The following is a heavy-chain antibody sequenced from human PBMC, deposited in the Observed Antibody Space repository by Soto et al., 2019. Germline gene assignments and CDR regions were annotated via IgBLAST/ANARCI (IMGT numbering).Heavy chain of an antibody. CDR3: ARAIEMVIVGDACDI. D-gene: IGHD1-26*01. CDR1: GYTFTSYG. J-gene: IGHJ3*02. CDR2: ISGYNGNT. V-gene: IGHV1-18*01. Sequence: ASVKVSCKASGYTFTSYGISWVRQAPGQGLEWMGWISGYNGNTKYAQNLQGRVTMTTETSTSTAYMELRSLRSDDTAVYFCARAIEMVIVGDACDICGEGTLVPVSS.